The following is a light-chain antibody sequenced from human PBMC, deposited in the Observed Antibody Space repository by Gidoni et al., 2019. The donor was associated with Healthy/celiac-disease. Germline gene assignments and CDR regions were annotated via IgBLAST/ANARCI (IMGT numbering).Light chain of an antibody. V-gene: IGKV3-20*01. Sequence: IVLTQSPGTLSLSPGERATLSCRDSQSVSSSYLAWYQQKPGQGPRLLIYGASSRATGIPDRFSGSGSGTDFTLTISRLEPEDFAVYYCQQYGSSPPKTFGQGTKVEIK. J-gene: IGKJ1*01. CDR2: GAS. CDR3: QQYGSSPPKT. CDR1: QSVSSSY.